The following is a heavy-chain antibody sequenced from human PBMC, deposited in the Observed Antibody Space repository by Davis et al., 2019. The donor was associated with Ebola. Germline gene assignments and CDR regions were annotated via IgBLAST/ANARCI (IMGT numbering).Heavy chain of an antibody. Sequence: SVKVSCKASGYTFTSYDINWVRQAPGQGLEWMGGIIPIFGTANYAQKFQGRVTMTRDTSTSTVYMELSSLRSEDTAVYYCATNVDTAMVTGHYFDYWGQGTLVTVSS. CDR3: ATNVDTAMVTGHYFDY. CDR1: GYTFTSYD. V-gene: IGHV1-69*05. D-gene: IGHD5-18*01. CDR2: IIPIFGTA. J-gene: IGHJ4*02.